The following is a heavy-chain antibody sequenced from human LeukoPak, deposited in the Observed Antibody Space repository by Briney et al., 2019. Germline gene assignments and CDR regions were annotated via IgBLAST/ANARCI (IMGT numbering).Heavy chain of an antibody. CDR2: IASDGSST. Sequence: GALKLLRSTSGFTLSSYWVKWVRQGPGKGLVWVSRIASDGSSTTYADSVKGRFSISRDNAKNTLYLQMNSLRVEDTAVYYCARGRPHGNDYWGQGTLVTVSS. V-gene: IGHV3-74*01. J-gene: IGHJ4*02. CDR3: ARGRPHGNDY. D-gene: IGHD4-23*01. CDR1: GFTLSSYW.